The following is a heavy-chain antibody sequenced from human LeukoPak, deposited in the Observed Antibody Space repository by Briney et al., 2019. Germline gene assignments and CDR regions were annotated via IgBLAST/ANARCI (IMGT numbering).Heavy chain of an antibody. CDR2: IDPSDSYT. CDR1: GYNFTSNW. D-gene: IGHD6-19*01. CDR3: ARQVKGSGWPFDY. Sequence: GESLKISCKGSGYNFTSNWLAWMRQMPGKGPEWMGRIDPSDSYTNYSPSFQGHVTISADKSISTAYLQWSSLKASDTAMYYCARQVKGSGWPFDYWGQGTLVTVSS. V-gene: IGHV5-10-1*01. J-gene: IGHJ4*02.